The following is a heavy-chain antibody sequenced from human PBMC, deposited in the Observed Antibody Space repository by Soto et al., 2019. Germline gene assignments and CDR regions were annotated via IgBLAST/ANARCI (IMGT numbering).Heavy chain of an antibody. CDR1: GGSISSGGYY. D-gene: IGHD4-17*01. CDR3: ARDRVMTTVTTLVDYYDGMDV. Sequence: QVQLQESGPGLVKPSQTLSLTCTVSGGSISSGGYYWSWIRQHPGKGLEWIGYIYYSGSTYYNQSLKSRVTISVDTSKNQFSLKLSSVTAADTAVYYCARDRVMTTVTTLVDYYDGMDVWGQGTTVTVSS. CDR2: IYYSGST. V-gene: IGHV4-31*03. J-gene: IGHJ6*02.